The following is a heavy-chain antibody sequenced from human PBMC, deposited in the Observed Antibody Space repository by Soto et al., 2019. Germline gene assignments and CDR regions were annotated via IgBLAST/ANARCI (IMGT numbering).Heavy chain of an antibody. CDR1: GYTFTSYG. V-gene: IGHV1-18*01. CDR2: ISAYNGNT. CDR3: AREDCSSTRCYEGGYYYYGMDV. J-gene: IGHJ6*02. D-gene: IGHD2-2*01. Sequence: QVQLVQSGAEVKKPGASVKVSCKASGYTFTSYGISWVRQAPGQGLEWMGWISAYNGNTNYAQQLQGRVTMTTDTSTRTAYLALRSPRSDDTAVYYCAREDCSSTRCYEGGYYYYGMDVWGQGTTVTVSS.